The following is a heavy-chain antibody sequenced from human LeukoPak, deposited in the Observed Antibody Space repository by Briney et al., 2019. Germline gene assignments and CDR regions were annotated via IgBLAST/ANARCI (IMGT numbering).Heavy chain of an antibody. Sequence: ASVKVSCKASGYTFTSYYMHWVRQAPGQGLEWMGIINPSGGSTSYAQKFQGRVTMTRDTSTSTVYMELSSLRSEDTAVYYCARAGRIYIAAAQSVDYWDQGTLVTVSS. CDR2: INPSGGST. V-gene: IGHV1-46*01. CDR1: GYTFTSYY. D-gene: IGHD6-13*01. CDR3: ARAGRIYIAAAQSVDY. J-gene: IGHJ4*02.